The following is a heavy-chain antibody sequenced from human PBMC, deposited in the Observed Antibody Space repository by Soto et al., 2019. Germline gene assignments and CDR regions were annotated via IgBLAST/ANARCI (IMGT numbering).Heavy chain of an antibody. Sequence: WGSLRLSCAASGFTFSSYAMSWVRQAPGKGLEWVSAISGSVGSTYYADSVKGRFTISRDNSKNTLYLQMNSLRAEDTAVYYCASGQGYYYDSSGYYKGYTPREYWGKGNMVSVSS. CDR2: ISGSVGST. CDR1: GFTFSSYA. D-gene: IGHD3-22*01. J-gene: IGHJ4*02. V-gene: IGHV3-23*01. CDR3: ASGQGYYYDSSGYYKGYTPREY.